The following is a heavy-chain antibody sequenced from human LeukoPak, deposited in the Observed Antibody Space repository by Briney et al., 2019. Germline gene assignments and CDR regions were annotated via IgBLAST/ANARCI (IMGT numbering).Heavy chain of an antibody. D-gene: IGHD4-23*01. CDR2: ISSSSSTI. CDR3: ARAYGGTFWYYFDY. J-gene: IGHJ4*02. Sequence: GGSLRLSCAASGFTFSSYSMNWVRQAPGKGLEWVSYISSSSSTIYYADSVKGQFTISRDNAKNSLYLQMNSLRDEDTAVYYCARAYGGTFWYYFDYWGQGTLVTVSS. CDR1: GFTFSSYS. V-gene: IGHV3-48*02.